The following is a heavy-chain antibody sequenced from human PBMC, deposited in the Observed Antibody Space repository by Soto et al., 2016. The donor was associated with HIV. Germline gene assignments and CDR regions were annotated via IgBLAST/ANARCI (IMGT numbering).Heavy chain of an antibody. CDR2: INSDGSST. J-gene: IGHJ6*03. CDR3: ARAGSGYSRDYCYYYMDV. D-gene: IGHD3-22*01. CDR1: GFTFSSYW. V-gene: IGHV3-74*01. Sequence: EVQLVESGGGLVQPGGSLRLSCAASGFTFSSYWMHWVRQAPGKGLVWVSRINSDGSSTRYADSVKGRFTISRDNAKNTLYLQMNSLRAEDTAVYYCARAGSGYSRDYCYYYMDVWGKGTTVTVSS.